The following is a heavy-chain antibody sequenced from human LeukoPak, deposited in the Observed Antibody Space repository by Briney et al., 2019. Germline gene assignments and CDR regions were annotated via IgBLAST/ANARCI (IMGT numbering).Heavy chain of an antibody. J-gene: IGHJ4*02. Sequence: ASVKVSCKASGYIFTSYYMHWVRQAPGQGLEWMGIINPSDGSTDYAQQFQGRVTVTRDTSTTTVYMELRSLRSEDTAVYYCARGYNHRGSGGYYNILDYWGQGTLVTVSS. CDR2: INPSDGST. CDR3: ARGYNHRGSGGYYNILDY. D-gene: IGHD3-10*01. V-gene: IGHV1-46*01. CDR1: GYIFTSYY.